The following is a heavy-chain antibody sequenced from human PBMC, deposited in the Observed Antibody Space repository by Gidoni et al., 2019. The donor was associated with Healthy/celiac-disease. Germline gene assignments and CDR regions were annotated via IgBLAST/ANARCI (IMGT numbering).Heavy chain of an antibody. V-gene: IGHV3-64D*06. CDR3: VKGLGMKKKDAFDI. Sequence: EVQLVESGGGLVQPGGSLILSCSASGFTFRSYAMHWVRQAPGKGLEYVSAISSNGGSTYYADSVKGRFTISRDNSKNTLYLQMSSLRAEDTAVYYCVKGLGMKKKDAFDIWGQGTMVTVSS. J-gene: IGHJ3*02. D-gene: IGHD7-27*01. CDR2: ISSNGGST. CDR1: GFTFRSYA.